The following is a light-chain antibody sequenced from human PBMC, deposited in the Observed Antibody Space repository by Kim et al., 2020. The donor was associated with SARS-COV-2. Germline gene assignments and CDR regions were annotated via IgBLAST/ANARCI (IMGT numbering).Light chain of an antibody. V-gene: IGKV3-15*01. J-gene: IGKJ4*01. CDR3: QQYDNWPPLT. CDR1: QSVHSY. Sequence: SPGDSATLSCRASQSVHSYLAWYQQKPGQGPRLLIYGASTRATGIPARFSGSGSGTEFTLTISSLQSEDFAVYYCQQYDNWPPLTFGGGTKVDIK. CDR2: GAS.